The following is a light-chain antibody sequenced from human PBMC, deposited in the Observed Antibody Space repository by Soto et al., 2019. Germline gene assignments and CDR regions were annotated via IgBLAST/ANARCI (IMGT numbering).Light chain of an antibody. CDR2: TES. Sequence: IQMTQSPSTLSASVGDRVTSTSGASQSFSTWLAWYQQKPGKAPNLLIYTESPLQSGVPSRFSGSGSGTDFTLTISSLKPEDVATYYCIQDYNYQLTFGGGTKV. J-gene: IGKJ4*01. V-gene: IGKV1-6*01. CDR3: IQDYNYQLT. CDR1: QSFSTW.